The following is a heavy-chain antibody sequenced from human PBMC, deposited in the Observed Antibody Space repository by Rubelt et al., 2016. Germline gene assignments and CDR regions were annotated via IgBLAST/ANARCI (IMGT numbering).Heavy chain of an antibody. V-gene: IGHV1-18*01. CDR1: GYTFTSYG. CDR3: ARDPLPVRGVIMTPTH. CDR2: ISAYNGNT. J-gene: IGHJ4*02. D-gene: IGHD3-10*01. Sequence: QVQLVQSGAEVKKPGASVKVSCKASGYTFTSYGISWVRQAPGQGLEWMGWISAYNGNTNYAQKVQGRGTLTTDTSTSTAYMELRSLRSDDTAVYYCARDPLPVRGVIMTPTHWGQGTLVTVSS.